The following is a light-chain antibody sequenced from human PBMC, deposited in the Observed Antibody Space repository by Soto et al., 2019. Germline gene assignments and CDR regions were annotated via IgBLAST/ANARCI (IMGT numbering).Light chain of an antibody. J-gene: IGLJ2*01. CDR2: GST. V-gene: IGLV1-40*01. CDR3: QSFDSRLSGLV. CDR1: KSNIGAGFD. Sequence: QSVLTQPPSVSGAPGPRVTISCIGNKSNIGAGFDVHWYHQIPGTTPRLLLYGSTDRPSGVPDRFSGSKSGTSASLVITGLQAEDEADYYGQSFDSRLSGLVFGGGTKRTVI.